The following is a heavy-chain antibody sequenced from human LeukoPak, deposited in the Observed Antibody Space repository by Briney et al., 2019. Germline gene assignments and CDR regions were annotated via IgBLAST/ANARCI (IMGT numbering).Heavy chain of an antibody. V-gene: IGHV3-9*01. J-gene: IGHJ4*02. CDR3: AKRDRGLDY. Sequence: GGSLRLSCAASGFTFDDYAMHWVRQAPGKGLEWVSGISWNSGSMGYADSVKGRFTISRDNAKNSLYLQMNSLRAEDTALYYCAKRDRGLDYWGQGTLVTVSP. CDR1: GFTFDDYA. D-gene: IGHD1-14*01. CDR2: ISWNSGSM.